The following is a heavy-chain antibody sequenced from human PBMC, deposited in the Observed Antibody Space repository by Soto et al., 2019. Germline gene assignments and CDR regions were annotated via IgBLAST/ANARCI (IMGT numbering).Heavy chain of an antibody. CDR3: ARARTGIAAAGSHCFDY. CDR1: GGSFSGYY. V-gene: IGHV4-34*01. Sequence: PSETLSLTCAVYGGSFSGYYWSWIRQPPGKGLEWIGEINHSGSTNHNPSLKSRVTISVDTSKNQFSLKLSSVTAADTAVYYCARARTGIAAAGSHCFDYWGQGTLVTVSS. CDR2: INHSGST. J-gene: IGHJ4*02. D-gene: IGHD6-13*01.